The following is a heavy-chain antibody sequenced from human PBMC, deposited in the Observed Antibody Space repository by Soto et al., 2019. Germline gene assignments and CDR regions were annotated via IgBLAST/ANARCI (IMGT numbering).Heavy chain of an antibody. CDR3: AHRDPRYRYDWNGGWFDP. V-gene: IGHV2-5*02. Sequence: QITLKESGPTLVKPTQTLTLTCTFSGFSLSTNGEGVGWIRQPPGKALEWLAHIYWDDDKRYSPSLESRLTITKDTSKNLVVLLMTNMDPVDTATYYCAHRDPRYRYDWNGGWFDPGGQGTLVTVSS. CDR1: GFSLSTNGEG. CDR2: IYWDDDK. J-gene: IGHJ5*02. D-gene: IGHD1-20*01.